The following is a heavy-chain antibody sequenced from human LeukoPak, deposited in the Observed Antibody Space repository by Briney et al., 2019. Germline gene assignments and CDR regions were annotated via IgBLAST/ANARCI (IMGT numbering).Heavy chain of an antibody. Sequence: ASVKVSCKASGYTFTNSGISWVRQAPGQGLEWMGWISPYNVNTKYAQKLQGRVTMTTDTSTSTAYMELRSLRSDDTAVYYCARRLHRDAFDIWGQGTMVTVSS. V-gene: IGHV1-18*01. CDR2: ISPYNVNT. CDR1: GYTFTNSG. CDR3: ARRLHRDAFDI. J-gene: IGHJ3*02.